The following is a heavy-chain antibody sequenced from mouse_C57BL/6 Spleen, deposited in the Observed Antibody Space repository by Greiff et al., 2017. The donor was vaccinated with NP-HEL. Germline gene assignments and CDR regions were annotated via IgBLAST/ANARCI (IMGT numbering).Heavy chain of an antibody. Sequence: QVQLQQSGAELVRPGASVKLSCKASGYTFTDYYINWVKQRPGQGLEWIARIYPGSGNTYYNEKFKGKATLTAEKSSSTAYMQLSSLTSEDSAVYFCARQVRDGYYDYFDYWGQGTTLTVSS. D-gene: IGHD2-3*01. V-gene: IGHV1-76*01. CDR3: ARQVRDGYYDYFDY. J-gene: IGHJ2*01. CDR2: IYPGSGNT. CDR1: GYTFTDYY.